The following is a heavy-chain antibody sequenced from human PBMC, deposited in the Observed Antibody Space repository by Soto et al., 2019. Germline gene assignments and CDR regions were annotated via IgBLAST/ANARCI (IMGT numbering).Heavy chain of an antibody. V-gene: IGHV2-5*02. CDR1: GFSLSTPGVG. D-gene: IGHD3-22*01. CDR2: VYWDDDE. CDR3: AHSLPYVRSGYYDYYFDY. Sequence: QITLKESGPTLVKPTQTLTLTCTFSGFSLSTPGVGVGWIRQPPGKAPEWLVLVYWDDDERYSPSLRSRLTITKDTSKHQVVLTLTNMVPADTATYYCAHSLPYVRSGYYDYYFDYWGQGTLVTVSS. J-gene: IGHJ4*02.